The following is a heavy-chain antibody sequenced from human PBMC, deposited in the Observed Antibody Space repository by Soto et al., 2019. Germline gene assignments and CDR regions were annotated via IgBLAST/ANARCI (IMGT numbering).Heavy chain of an antibody. J-gene: IGHJ6*02. CDR3: ARSYSSGWYRYYYYGMDV. CDR1: GGSISSSSYY. CDR2: IYYSGST. V-gene: IGHV4-39*01. D-gene: IGHD6-13*01. Sequence: QLQLQESGPGLVKPSETLSLTCTVSGGSISSSSYYWGWIRQPPGKGLEWIGSIYYSGSTYYNPSLKSRVTISVDTSKNQFSLKLSSVTAADTAVYYCARSYSSGWYRYYYYGMDVWGQGTTVTVSS.